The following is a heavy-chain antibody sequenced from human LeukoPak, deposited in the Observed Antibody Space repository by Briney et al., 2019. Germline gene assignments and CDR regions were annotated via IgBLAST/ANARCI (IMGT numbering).Heavy chain of an antibody. CDR2: INHSGST. D-gene: IGHD3-10*01. CDR1: GGSFSGYY. J-gene: IGHJ5*02. CDR3: ARGGFPHITMVRGVIGWFDP. V-gene: IGHV4-34*01. Sequence: SETLSLTCAVYGGSFSGYYWSWIRQPPGKGLEWIGEINHSGSTNYNPSLKSRVTISVDTSKNQFSLKLSSVTAADTAVYYCARGGFPHITMVRGVIGWFDPWGQGTLVTVSS.